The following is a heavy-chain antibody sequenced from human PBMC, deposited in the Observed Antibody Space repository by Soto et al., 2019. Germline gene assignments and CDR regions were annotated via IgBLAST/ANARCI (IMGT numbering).Heavy chain of an antibody. J-gene: IGHJ3*02. CDR2: IYYSGST. CDR1: GGSISSGDYY. CDR3: ARDDAAKDFWSGYSLAFDI. V-gene: IGHV4-30-4*01. D-gene: IGHD3-3*01. Sequence: QVQLQESGPGLVKPSQTLSLTCTVSGGSISSGDYYWSWIRQPPGKGLEWIGYIYYSGSTYYNPSLNRRVTISVDTSKNQFSLKLSSVTAADTAVYYCARDDAAKDFWSGYSLAFDIWGQGTMVTVSS.